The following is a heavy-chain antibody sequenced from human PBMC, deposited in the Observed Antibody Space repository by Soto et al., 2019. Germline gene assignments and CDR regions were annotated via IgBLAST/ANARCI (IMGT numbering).Heavy chain of an antibody. V-gene: IGHV3-23*01. J-gene: IGHJ4*02. CDR3: AAARRDFWSGYAPKIDY. D-gene: IGHD3-3*01. CDR2: ISGSGSST. Sequence: EVQLLESGGGLVQPGGSLRLSCAASGLTFSSHAMNWVRQAPGKGLEWVSSISGSGSSTFYADSAKGRFSISRDNYQNTMCLQMNSLRAEDTAIYYCAAARRDFWSGYAPKIDYWGPGTLVTVSS. CDR1: GLTFSSHA.